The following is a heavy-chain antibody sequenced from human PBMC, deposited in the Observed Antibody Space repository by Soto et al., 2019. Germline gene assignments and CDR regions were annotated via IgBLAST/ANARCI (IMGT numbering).Heavy chain of an antibody. Sequence: PSETLYLTSTVSGVSVSRDYQWIWIRQPPGKGLEWIGHISYSGSPYYHPSLRSRLSISVDTSKNQFSLKVKSVTAADTAVYYCARAWDFWGQGTLVTVPS. J-gene: IGHJ1*01. V-gene: IGHV4-30-4*01. D-gene: IGHD1-26*01. CDR2: ISYSGSP. CDR1: GVSVSRDYQ. CDR3: ARAWDF.